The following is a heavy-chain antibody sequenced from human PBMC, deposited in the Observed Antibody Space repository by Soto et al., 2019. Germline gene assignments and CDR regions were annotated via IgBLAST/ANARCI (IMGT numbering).Heavy chain of an antibody. CDR3: ASSPPVILQGWGGLDY. V-gene: IGHV1-46*03. D-gene: IGHD2-15*01. CDR1: GYTFTSYY. Sequence: QVQLVQSGAEVKKPGASVKVSCKASGYTFTSYYMHWVRQAPGQGLEWMGIINPSGGSTSYAQKFQGRVTMTRDTSTSTVYMELSRLRSEDTAVYYCASSPPVILQGWGGLDYWGQGTLVTVSS. CDR2: INPSGGST. J-gene: IGHJ4*02.